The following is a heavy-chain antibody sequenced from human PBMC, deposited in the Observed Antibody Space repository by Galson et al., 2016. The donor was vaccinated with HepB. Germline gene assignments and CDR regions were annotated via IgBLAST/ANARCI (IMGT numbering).Heavy chain of an antibody. CDR2: IGTAGNT. CDR1: GFTFSRYD. D-gene: IGHD1-14*01. Sequence: SLRLSYAASGFTFSRYDMHWVRHVTGKGLEWVSAIGTAGNTYYPGSVKGRFTISRDNAKNSLYLQMNSLRDEDTAVYYRARDGGGTGGYYYYAMDVWGQGTTVTVSS. CDR3: ARDGGGTGGYYYYAMDV. V-gene: IGHV3-13*01. J-gene: IGHJ6*02.